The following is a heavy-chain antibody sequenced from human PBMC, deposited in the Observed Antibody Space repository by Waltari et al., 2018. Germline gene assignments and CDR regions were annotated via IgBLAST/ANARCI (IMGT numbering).Heavy chain of an antibody. D-gene: IGHD6-19*01. Sequence: QVQLVQSGAEVKKPGASVKVSCKASGYSFIGYHLHWLRQAPGQGPEWMGWINPNSGGTNYAQKFQGRVTMTRDTSISTVYMELTSLTSDDTAVYYCARDHSTGWYGLGFWGQGTLVTVSS. CDR1: GYSFIGYH. CDR3: ARDHSTGWYGLGF. V-gene: IGHV1-2*02. CDR2: INPNSGGT. J-gene: IGHJ4*02.